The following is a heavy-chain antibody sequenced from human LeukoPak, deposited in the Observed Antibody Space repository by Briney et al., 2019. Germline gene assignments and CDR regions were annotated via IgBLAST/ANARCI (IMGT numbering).Heavy chain of an antibody. J-gene: IGHJ4*02. CDR2: INHSGST. CDR3: ATASWRGYSSPPFDY. D-gene: IGHD6-13*01. CDR1: GGSFSGYY. Sequence: SETLSLTCAVYGGSFSGYYWSWIRQPPGKGLEWIGEINHSGSTNYNPSLKSRVTISVDTSKNQFSLKLSSVTAADTAVYYCATASWRGYSSPPFDYWGQGSLVTVSS. V-gene: IGHV4-34*01.